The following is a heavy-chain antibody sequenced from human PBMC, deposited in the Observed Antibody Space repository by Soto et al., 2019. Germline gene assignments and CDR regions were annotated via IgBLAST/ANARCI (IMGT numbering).Heavy chain of an antibody. CDR3: ASTAFDYGGNPSYFDY. Sequence: SETLSLTCTVSGGSISSGGYYWSWIRQHPGKGLEWIGYIYYSGSTYYNPSLKSRVTISVDTSKNQFSLKLSSVTAADTAVYYCASTAFDYGGNPSYFDYWGQGTLVTVSS. CDR2: IYYSGST. D-gene: IGHD4-17*01. CDR1: GGSISSGGYY. V-gene: IGHV4-31*03. J-gene: IGHJ4*02.